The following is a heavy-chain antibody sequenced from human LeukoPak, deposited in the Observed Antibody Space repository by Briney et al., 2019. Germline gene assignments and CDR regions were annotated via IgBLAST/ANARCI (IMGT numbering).Heavy chain of an antibody. Sequence: ASVKVSCKASGYTFTSYGISWMRQAPGQGLEWMGWISAYNGNTNYAQKLQGRVTMTTDTSTSTAYMELRSLRSDDTAVYYCARDLATMTGPAVDIWGQGTMVTVSS. CDR1: GYTFTSYG. D-gene: IGHD3-22*01. CDR2: ISAYNGNT. V-gene: IGHV1-18*01. J-gene: IGHJ3*02. CDR3: ARDLATMTGPAVDI.